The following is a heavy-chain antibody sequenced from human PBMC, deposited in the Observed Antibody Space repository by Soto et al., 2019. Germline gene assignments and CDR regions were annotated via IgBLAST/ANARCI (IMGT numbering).Heavy chain of an antibody. CDR1: GGSFSGYY. J-gene: IGHJ4*02. CDR3: ARGRQNRY. Sequence: SETLSLTCAVYGGSFSGYYWSWIRQPPGKGLEWIGEINHSGSTNYNPSLKSRVTISVDTSKNQFSLKLSSVTAADTAVYYCARGRQNRYWGQGTLVTVSS. V-gene: IGHV4-34*01. CDR2: INHSGST.